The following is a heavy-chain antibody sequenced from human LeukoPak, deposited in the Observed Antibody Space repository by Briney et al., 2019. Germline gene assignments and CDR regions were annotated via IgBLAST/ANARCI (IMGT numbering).Heavy chain of an antibody. CDR1: GFTFSSYW. CDR3: AREEGVVPAAIGDY. CDR2: IKQDGSEK. Sequence: GGSLRLSCAVSGFTFSSYWMSWVRQAPGKGLEWVANIKQDGSEKYYVDSVKGRFTISRDNAKNSLYLQMNSLRAEDTAVYYCAREEGVVPAAIGDYWGQGTLVTVSS. V-gene: IGHV3-7*01. J-gene: IGHJ4*02. D-gene: IGHD2-2*01.